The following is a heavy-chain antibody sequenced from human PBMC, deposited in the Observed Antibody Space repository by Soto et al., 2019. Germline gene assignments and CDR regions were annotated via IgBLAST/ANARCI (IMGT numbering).Heavy chain of an antibody. D-gene: IGHD1-26*01. CDR1: GFTFSTYN. J-gene: IGHJ5*02. CDR3: ARDSGSWPSWFDL. CDR2: ISSSSSTI. Sequence: PGGSLRLSCAASGFTFSTYNMQWVRQAPGKGLEWVSYISSSSSTIHYADSVKGRFSVSRDNAKNSLYLQVNSLRAEDTAVYYCARDSGSWPSWFDLWGQGNQVTVSS. V-gene: IGHV3-48*01.